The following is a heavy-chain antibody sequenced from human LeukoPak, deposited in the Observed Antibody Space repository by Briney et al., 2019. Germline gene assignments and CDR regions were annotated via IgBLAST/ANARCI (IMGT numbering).Heavy chain of an antibody. Sequence: PSETLSLTCTVSGGSIRSDGYCWSWIRQHPGKGLEWIGYIFYSGSTYYNPSLKSRVTISADTSKNQFSLRLTSVTAADTAVYYCARTVHYAHDSWGQGALVTVSS. D-gene: IGHD3-16*01. V-gene: IGHV4-31*03. CDR2: IFYSGST. J-gene: IGHJ4*02. CDR1: GGSIRSDGYC. CDR3: ARTVHYAHDS.